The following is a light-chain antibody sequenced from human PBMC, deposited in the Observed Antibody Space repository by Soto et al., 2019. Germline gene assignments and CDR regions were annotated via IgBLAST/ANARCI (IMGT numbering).Light chain of an antibody. J-gene: IGKJ3*01. CDR3: QQYGSSPIFS. V-gene: IGKV3-20*01. CDR1: QSVSSTF. CDR2: GAS. Sequence: EIVLTQSPGTLSLSPGDSATLSCRASQSVSSTFLAWYQHKPGRPPRLLIHGASSRATGFPDRFTGSGSGTDFTLTISRLEPEAFAVYYCQQYGSSPIFSFGPGTRVDI.